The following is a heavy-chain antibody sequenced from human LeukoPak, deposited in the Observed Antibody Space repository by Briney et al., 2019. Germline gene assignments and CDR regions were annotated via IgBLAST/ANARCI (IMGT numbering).Heavy chain of an antibody. Sequence: PSETLSLTCTVSGGSISSISYYWGWIRQPPGKGLEWIGSIYYSGSTYYNPSLKSRVTISVDTSKNQFSLKLSSVTAADTAVYYCARGSSSWYYYYGMDVWGQGTTVTVSS. J-gene: IGHJ6*02. CDR2: IYYSGST. V-gene: IGHV4-39*07. CDR1: GGSISSISYY. CDR3: ARGSSSWYYYYGMDV. D-gene: IGHD6-13*01.